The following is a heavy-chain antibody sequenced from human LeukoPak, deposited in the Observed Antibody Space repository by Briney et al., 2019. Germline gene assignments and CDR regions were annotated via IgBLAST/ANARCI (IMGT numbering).Heavy chain of an antibody. Sequence: GGSLRLSCAASGFTFSSYAMSWVRQAPGKGLEWVSAISGSGGSTYYADSVKGRFTISRDNSKNTVYLQINSLRAEETAVYYCVRGILGYCSSTSCLGGYFQHWGQGTLVIVSS. J-gene: IGHJ1*01. D-gene: IGHD2-2*01. CDR3: VRGILGYCSSTSCLGGYFQH. CDR2: ISGSGGST. CDR1: GFTFSSYA. V-gene: IGHV3-23*01.